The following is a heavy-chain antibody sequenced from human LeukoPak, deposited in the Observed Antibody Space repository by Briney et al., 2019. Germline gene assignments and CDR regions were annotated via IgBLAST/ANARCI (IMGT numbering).Heavy chain of an antibody. CDR1: GGSFSNYY. J-gene: IGHJ6*03. CDR3: ARLRYTSGWGGYYYYYMDV. D-gene: IGHD6-19*01. V-gene: IGHV4-34*01. CDR2: INHSGST. Sequence: PSETLSLTCAVYGGSFSNYYWNWIRQSPGKGLEWIGEINHSGSTNYNPSLKSRVTISIDTSKNQFSLRLNSVTAADTAVYYCARLRYTSGWGGYYYYYMDVWDKGTTVTVSS.